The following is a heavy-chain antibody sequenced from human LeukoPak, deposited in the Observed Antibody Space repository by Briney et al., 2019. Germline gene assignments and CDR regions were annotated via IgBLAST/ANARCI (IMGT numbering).Heavy chain of an antibody. CDR3: ARDPNIVVVPAATDYYYGMDV. J-gene: IGHJ6*02. V-gene: IGHV1-69*04. CDR2: IIPIFGIA. Sequence: SVTVSCTASGGTFSSYAISWVRQAPGQGLEWMGRIIPIFGIANYAQKFQGRVTITADKSTSTAYMELSSLRSEDTAVYYCARDPNIVVVPAATDYYYGMDVWGQGTTVTVSS. D-gene: IGHD2-2*01. CDR1: GGTFSSYA.